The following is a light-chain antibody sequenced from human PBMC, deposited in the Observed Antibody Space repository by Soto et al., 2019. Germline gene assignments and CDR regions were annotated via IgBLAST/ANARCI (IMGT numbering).Light chain of an antibody. CDR2: DVS. J-gene: IGLJ2*01. CDR3: SSYTSSSTLGV. Sequence: QSALTQPASVSGSHGQSITISCTGTSSDVGGYNYVSWYQQHPGKAPKLMIYDVSNRPSGVSNRFSGSKSCNTASLTISGLQAEDEADYYCSSYTSSSTLGVFGGGTKLTVL. CDR1: SSDVGGYNY. V-gene: IGLV2-14*01.